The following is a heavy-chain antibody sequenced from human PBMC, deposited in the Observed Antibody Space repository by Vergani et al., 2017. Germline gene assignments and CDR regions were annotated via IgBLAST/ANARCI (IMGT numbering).Heavy chain of an antibody. CDR2: IFSNDEK. CDR3: ARIFGLVIFDY. CDR1: GFSLNNDKTG. V-gene: IGHV2-26*01. Sequence: QVTLRESGPVLVNPTETFTLTCTVSGFSLNNDKTGWSWIRQPPGKAPEWLAHIFSNDEKLYSTSLRSRLTISKDTSRSQVVLTMTNVDPVDTATYYCARIFGLVIFDYWGQGIRVTVSS. D-gene: IGHD3-3*01. J-gene: IGHJ4*02.